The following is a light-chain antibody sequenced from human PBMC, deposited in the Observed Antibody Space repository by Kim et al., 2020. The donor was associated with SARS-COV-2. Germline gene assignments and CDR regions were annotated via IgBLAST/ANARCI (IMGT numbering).Light chain of an antibody. CDR1: SGHSSYA. CDR3: QTWGTGFVV. V-gene: IGLV4-69*01. Sequence: QPVLTQSPSASASLGASVKLTCTLSSGHSSYAIAWLQQQPEKGPRYLMKVNSDGGHTRGDGIPDRFSGSSSGDERYLSISNLQSEDEADFYCQTWGTGFVVFGRGTKVTVL. CDR2: VNSDGGH. J-gene: IGLJ6*01.